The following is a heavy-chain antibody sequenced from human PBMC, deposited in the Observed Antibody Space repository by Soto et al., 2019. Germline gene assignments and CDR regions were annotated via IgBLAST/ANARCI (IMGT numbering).Heavy chain of an antibody. CDR2: IYYSGNT. V-gene: IGHV4-39*01. CDR1: GGSISSRSYF. D-gene: IGHD3-3*01. CDR3: ARFRDFSYWFDP. J-gene: IGHJ5*02. Sequence: PSETLSLTCSVSGGSISSRSYFWGWIRQTPGKGLEWIGNIYYSGNTYYRPSLKSRVTISVDSSQSQFSLKLQSVTAADTAVYFCARFRDFSYWFDPWGQGTQVTVSS.